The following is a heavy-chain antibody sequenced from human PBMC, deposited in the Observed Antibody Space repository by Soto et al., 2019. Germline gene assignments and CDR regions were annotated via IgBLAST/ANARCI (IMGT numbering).Heavy chain of an antibody. CDR1: GFTFSNYA. V-gene: IGHV3-23*01. D-gene: IGHD1-26*01. J-gene: IGHJ2*01. Sequence: EVQVLESGGGLVQPGGSLRLSCAASGFTFSNYAMSWVRQAPGKGLEWVSTIHGGGDDPHYTDSVKGRFTISRDNSRNKLFLQMNSLRAADTAVYYCAKNRGSGIYTNWNFDVWGRGTLVTVSS. CDR3: AKNRGSGIYTNWNFDV. CDR2: IHGGGDDP.